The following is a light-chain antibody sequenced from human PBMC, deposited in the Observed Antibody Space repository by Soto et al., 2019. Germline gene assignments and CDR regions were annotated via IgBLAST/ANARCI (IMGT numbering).Light chain of an antibody. CDR1: SNDVGGYNY. J-gene: IGLJ2*01. Sequence: QSALTQPASVSGSPGQSITISCTGTSNDVGGYNYVSWYQQHPGKVPRLMIYEVSNRPSGVSNRFSGSKSGNTASLTISGLQAEDEADYYCSSYTSSSHVVFGGGTKVTVL. V-gene: IGLV2-14*01. CDR2: EVS. CDR3: SSYTSSSHVV.